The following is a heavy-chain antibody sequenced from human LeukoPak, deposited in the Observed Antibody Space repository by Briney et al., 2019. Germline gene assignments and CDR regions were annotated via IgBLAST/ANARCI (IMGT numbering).Heavy chain of an antibody. CDR2: IWYDGSNK. J-gene: IGHJ4*02. V-gene: IGHV3-33*06. Sequence: PGGSLRLSCAASGFTFSSYGMHWVRQAPGKGLEWVAVIWYDGSNKYYADSVKGRFTISRDNAKNTMYLQMNSLSGEDTAIYYCAKDIAASGLPRIFDFWGQGTLVTVSS. D-gene: IGHD6-13*01. CDR1: GFTFSSYG. CDR3: AKDIAASGLPRIFDF.